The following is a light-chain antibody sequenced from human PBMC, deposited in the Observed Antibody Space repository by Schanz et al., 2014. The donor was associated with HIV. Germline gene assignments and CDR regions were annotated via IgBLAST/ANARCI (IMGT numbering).Light chain of an antibody. CDR1: RNIRRE. Sequence: DIQLTQSPSSLSASVGDRVTITCRASRNIRRELSWYQQKPGQAPKLLIYTASNLQGGVSSRFSGGGSGTDFTLTISSLQPEDFATYYCQQLDTYPLTFGLGTKVAIK. CDR3: QQLDTYPLT. CDR2: TAS. J-gene: IGKJ1*01. V-gene: IGKV1-39*01.